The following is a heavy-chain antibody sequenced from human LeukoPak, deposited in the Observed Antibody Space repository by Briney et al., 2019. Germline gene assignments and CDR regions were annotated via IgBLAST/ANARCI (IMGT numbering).Heavy chain of an antibody. V-gene: IGHV3-74*01. CDR2: INSDGSST. J-gene: IGHJ4*02. CDR3: ARDGRAYYYDSSGYYDY. CDR1: GFTFSSYW. D-gene: IGHD3-22*01. Sequence: PGGSLRLSCAASGFTFSSYWMHCVRQAPGEGLVWVSRINSDGSSTSYADSVKGRFTSSRDNAKNTLYLQMNSLRAEDTAVYYCARDGRAYYYDSSGYYDYWGQGTLVTVSS.